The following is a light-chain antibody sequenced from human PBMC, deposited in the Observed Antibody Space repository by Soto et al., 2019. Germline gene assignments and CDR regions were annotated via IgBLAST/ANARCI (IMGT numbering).Light chain of an antibody. J-gene: IGKJ1*01. CDR2: EVS. V-gene: IGKV2D-29*01. Sequence: DIVVTQTPLSLSVTPGQPASISCKSSQSLLYSDGKTYLYWFLQKPGQPPQLLIYEVSNRFSGVPDVFSGSGSGPDFTLKISRVEGENVGVYYCMQGIQVPWTFGQGTKVEIK. CDR3: MQGIQVPWT. CDR1: QSLLYSDGKTY.